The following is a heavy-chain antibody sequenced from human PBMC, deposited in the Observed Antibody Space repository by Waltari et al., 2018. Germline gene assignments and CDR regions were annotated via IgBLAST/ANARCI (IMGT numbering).Heavy chain of an antibody. CDR2: IKSKTDGGTT. CDR1: GFTFSNAW. CDR3: TTEYYYDLAY. J-gene: IGHJ4*02. D-gene: IGHD3-22*01. V-gene: IGHV3-15*01. Sequence: EVQLVESGGGLVKPGGSLRLSCVASGFTFSNAWMSWFRQAPGKGLEWVGRIKSKTDGGTTDYAAPVKGRFTISRYDSKNTLYLQMNSLKTEDTGVYYCTTEYYYDLAYWGQGILVTVSS.